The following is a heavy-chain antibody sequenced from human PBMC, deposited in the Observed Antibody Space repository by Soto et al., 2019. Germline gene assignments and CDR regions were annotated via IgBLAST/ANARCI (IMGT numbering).Heavy chain of an antibody. V-gene: IGHV4-61*01. CDR3: ARDSIALFDY. Sequence: QVQLQESGPRLVKPSETLSLICSVSDGSVSSGNYYWTWIRQPPGKGLEYIGSISSSGGTNYSPSLKSRVTISVDTSKIQFSLNLNSVTAADTALYYCARDSIALFDYCGQVTLVTVSS. CDR2: ISSSGGT. J-gene: IGHJ4*02. D-gene: IGHD2-21*01. CDR1: DGSVSSGNYY.